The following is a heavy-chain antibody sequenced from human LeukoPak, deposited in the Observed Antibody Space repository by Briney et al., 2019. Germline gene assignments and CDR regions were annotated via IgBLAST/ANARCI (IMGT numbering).Heavy chain of an antibody. J-gene: IGHJ4*02. CDR2: ISLGNSTM. V-gene: IGHV3-48*02. CDR3: ARGRGGDGYNWLCYFDY. Sequence: GGSLRLSCAASGFTFSSFTMNWARQVPGKGLEWISYISLGNSTMFYADSVKGRFTISRDNAKNSLYLQMNSLRDDDTAVYYCARGRGGDGYNWLCYFDYWGQGTLVTVSS. CDR1: GFTFSSFT. D-gene: IGHD5-24*01.